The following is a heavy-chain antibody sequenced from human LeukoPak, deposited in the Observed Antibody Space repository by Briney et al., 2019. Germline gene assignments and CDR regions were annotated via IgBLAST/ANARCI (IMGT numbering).Heavy chain of an antibody. D-gene: IGHD1-26*01. V-gene: IGHV1-69*05. CDR2: IIPIFGTA. CDR1: GGTFSIYA. J-gene: IGHJ4*02. CDR3: AALNGGATNYYFDY. Sequence: GAAVTVSFTASGGTFSIYAISWVRQAPGQGVGWVGGIIPIFGTANYAQKFQGRVTITTDESTSTASMELSSLRSEDTAVYYCAALNGGATNYYFDYWGQGTLVTVSS.